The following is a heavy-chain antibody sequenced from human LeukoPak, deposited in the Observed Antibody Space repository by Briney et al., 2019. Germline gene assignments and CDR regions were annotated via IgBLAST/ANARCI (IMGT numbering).Heavy chain of an antibody. CDR3: AKCGSGSYGDY. J-gene: IGHJ4*02. CDR2: ISSSGSTI. Sequence: GGSLRLSCAASGFTFSDYYMSWIRQAPGKGLEWVSYISSSGSTIFYADSVKGRFTISRDNSKNTLYLQMNSLRAEDTAVYYCAKCGSGSYGDYWGQGTLVTVSS. CDR1: GFTFSDYY. V-gene: IGHV3-11*01. D-gene: IGHD3-10*01.